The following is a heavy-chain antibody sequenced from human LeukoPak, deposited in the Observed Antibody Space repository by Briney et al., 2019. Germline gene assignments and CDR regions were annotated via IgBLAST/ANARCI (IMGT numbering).Heavy chain of an antibody. CDR3: ARDEDTSALSEY. D-gene: IGHD2/OR15-2a*01. CDR1: GFAFSTYW. CDR2: ISNNGGRT. V-gene: IGHV3-23*01. Sequence: GGSLRLSCAASGFAFSTYWMDWVRQAPGRGLEWVSAISNNGGRTDYADSVKGRFTISRDNSKSTLYLHMDSLRAEDTAVYYCARDEDTSALSEYWGQGTLVTVSS. J-gene: IGHJ4*02.